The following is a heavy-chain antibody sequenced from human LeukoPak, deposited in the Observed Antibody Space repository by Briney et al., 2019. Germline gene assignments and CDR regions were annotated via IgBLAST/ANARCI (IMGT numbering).Heavy chain of an antibody. V-gene: IGHV3-30*02. Sequence: PGGSLILSCAASGFIFTSYGMHWLREAPGRGLEWVAFIRFDGTRAYYADSVKGRFTVARDYSKNTLYLQMNSLRVEDTAVYYCAKVSVVMVNDAFDIWGQGTMVIVSS. CDR3: AKVSVVMVNDAFDI. CDR1: GFIFTSYG. D-gene: IGHD3-22*01. CDR2: IRFDGTRA. J-gene: IGHJ3*02.